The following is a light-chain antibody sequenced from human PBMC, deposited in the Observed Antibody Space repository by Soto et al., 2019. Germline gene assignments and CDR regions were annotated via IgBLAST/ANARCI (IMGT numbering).Light chain of an antibody. J-gene: IGKJ4*01. V-gene: IGKV1-27*01. Sequence: DIQMTQSPSFLSASVGDRVTITCRASQGISNTLAWYHHKPGKVPKLLIYAASTWHSGVPSRCSGSGSWTDFTLTISSLQPEDVAVYYCQQHSSVPFTFGGGTKVEIK. CDR1: QGISNT. CDR3: QQHSSVPFT. CDR2: AAS.